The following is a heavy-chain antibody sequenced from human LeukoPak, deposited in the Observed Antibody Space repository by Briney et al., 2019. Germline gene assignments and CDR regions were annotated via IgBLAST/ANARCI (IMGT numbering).Heavy chain of an antibody. D-gene: IGHD5-12*01. J-gene: IGHJ3*02. CDR1: GYTLTELS. Sequence: ASVKVSCKVSGYTLTELSMHWVRQAPGKGLEWMGGFDPEDGETIYAQKFQGRVTMTEDTSTDTAYMELSSLRSEDTAVYYCATDNPRSWLQSFSYAFDIWGQGTMVTVSS. CDR3: ATDNPRSWLQSFSYAFDI. V-gene: IGHV1-24*01. CDR2: FDPEDGET.